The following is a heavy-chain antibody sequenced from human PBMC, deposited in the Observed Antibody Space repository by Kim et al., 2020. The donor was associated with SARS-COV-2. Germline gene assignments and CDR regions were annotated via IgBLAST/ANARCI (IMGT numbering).Heavy chain of an antibody. Sequence: SETLSLTCTVSGGSISSYYWSWIRQPPGKGLEWIVYIYYSGSTNYNPSLKSRVTISVDTSKNQFSLKLSSVTAADTAVYYCARDQGSGSYSPYFQHWGQGTLVTVSS. CDR2: IYYSGST. D-gene: IGHD1-26*01. CDR3: ARDQGSGSYSPYFQH. V-gene: IGHV4-59*13. J-gene: IGHJ1*01. CDR1: GGSISSYY.